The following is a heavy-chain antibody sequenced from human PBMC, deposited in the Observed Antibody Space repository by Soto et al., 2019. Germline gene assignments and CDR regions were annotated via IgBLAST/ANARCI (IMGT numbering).Heavy chain of an antibody. CDR1: GDTFSDYS. CDR2: IIPILNIA. J-gene: IGHJ3*01. D-gene: IGHD3-22*01. Sequence: QVQLVQSGADVKKPGSSVKVSCKASGDTFSDYSIYWVRQAPGQGLECMGRIIPILNIANYTQKFQGRVTITADKSTFAAYMEVRSLSSEDTAVYYCARLRHSSAWGTRKDAFDLWGQGTLVTVSS. V-gene: IGHV1-69*02. CDR3: ARLRHSSAWGTRKDAFDL.